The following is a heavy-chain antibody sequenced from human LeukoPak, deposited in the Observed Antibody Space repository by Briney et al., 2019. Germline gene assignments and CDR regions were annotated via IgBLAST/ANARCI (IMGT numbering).Heavy chain of an antibody. CDR1: GGSISSYY. D-gene: IGHD6-19*01. Sequence: SETLSLTCTVSGGSISSYYWSWIRQPPGKGLEWIGSIHYSGSTIHNPSLKSRLTISVDTSKNQFSLKLSSVTAADTAVYYCARGGPQPGIAVAGTLFFGYWGQGTLVTVSS. J-gene: IGHJ4*02. CDR3: ARGGPQPGIAVAGTLFFGY. CDR2: IHYSGST. V-gene: IGHV4-59*12.